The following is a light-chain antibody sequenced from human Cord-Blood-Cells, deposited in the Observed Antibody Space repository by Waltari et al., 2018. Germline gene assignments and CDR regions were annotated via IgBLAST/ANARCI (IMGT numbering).Light chain of an antibody. CDR3: QQSYSTRFT. V-gene: IGKV1-39*01. J-gene: IGKJ3*01. CDR2: AAS. Sequence: DIQMTQSPSSLSASGGDRVTITCRASQSISSYLNWYQQKPGKAPKLLIYAASSLQSGVPSRFSGSGSGTDFTLTISSLQPEDFATYYCQQSYSTRFTFGPGTKVDIK. CDR1: QSISSY.